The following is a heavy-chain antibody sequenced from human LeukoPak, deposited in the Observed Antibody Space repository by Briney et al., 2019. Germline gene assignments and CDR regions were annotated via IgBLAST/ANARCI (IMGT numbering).Heavy chain of an antibody. D-gene: IGHD3-3*01. CDR3: ARDGPDVWSGYYGGNWFDP. Sequence: ASVKVSCKASGYTFTSYGISWVRQAPGQGLEWMGWISTYNGNTNYAQKLQGRVTMTTDTSTSTAYMELRSLRSDDTAMYYCARDGPDVWSGYYGGNWFDPWGQGTLVTVSS. J-gene: IGHJ5*02. V-gene: IGHV1-18*01. CDR1: GYTFTSYG. CDR2: ISTYNGNT.